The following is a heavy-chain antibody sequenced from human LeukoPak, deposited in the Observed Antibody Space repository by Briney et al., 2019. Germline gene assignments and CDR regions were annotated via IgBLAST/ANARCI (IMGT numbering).Heavy chain of an antibody. D-gene: IGHD2-21*01. Sequence: ASVKVSCKASGYTVTSYDINWVRQATGQGLEWMGWMNPNSGNTGYAQKFQGRVTITRNTSISTAYMELSSLRSEDTAVYYCARDCGGDCSGAFDIWGQGTMVTVSS. CDR2: MNPNSGNT. CDR3: ARDCGGDCSGAFDI. V-gene: IGHV1-8*03. J-gene: IGHJ3*02. CDR1: GYTVTSYD.